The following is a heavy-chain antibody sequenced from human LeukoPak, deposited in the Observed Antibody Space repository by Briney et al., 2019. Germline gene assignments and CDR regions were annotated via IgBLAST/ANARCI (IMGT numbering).Heavy chain of an antibody. V-gene: IGHV4-38-2*02. D-gene: IGHD3-10*01. Sequence: SETLSLTCTVSDYSVNSDYYWGWIRQPPGKGLEWIDSISHSGSTYYNLSLKSRVTISEDTPQNQFSLNLSSVTAPDTAVYYCARASSLGNRGIIYYYDMDVWGKGTTVTVSS. J-gene: IGHJ6*03. CDR2: ISHSGST. CDR1: DYSVNSDYY. CDR3: ARASSLGNRGIIYYYDMDV.